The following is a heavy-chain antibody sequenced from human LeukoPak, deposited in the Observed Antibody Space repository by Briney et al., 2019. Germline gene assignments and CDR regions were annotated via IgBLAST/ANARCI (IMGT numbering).Heavy chain of an antibody. CDR2: VDPEDGET. Sequence: GASVKVSCNVSGYTFTDYYMHWVQQAPGKGLEWMGLVDPEDGETIYAEKFQGRVTITTDESTSTAYMELSSLRSEDTAVYYCARATNDYRLEGNYYYYYYMDVWGKGTTVTVSS. CDR3: ARATNDYRLEGNYYYYYYMDV. V-gene: IGHV1-69-2*01. J-gene: IGHJ6*03. CDR1: GYTFTDYY. D-gene: IGHD2-8*01.